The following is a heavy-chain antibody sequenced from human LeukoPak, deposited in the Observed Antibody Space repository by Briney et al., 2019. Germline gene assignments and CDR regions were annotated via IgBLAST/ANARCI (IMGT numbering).Heavy chain of an antibody. D-gene: IGHD3-3*01. V-gene: IGHV1-69*05. J-gene: IGHJ3*02. CDR2: IIPIFGTA. Sequence: SVKVPCKASGGTFSSYAISWVRQAPGQGLEWMGGIIPIFGTANYAQKFQGRVTITTDESTSTAYMELSSLRSEDTAVYYCARNFITIFGVVGAFDIWGQGTMVTVSS. CDR1: GGTFSSYA. CDR3: ARNFITIFGVVGAFDI.